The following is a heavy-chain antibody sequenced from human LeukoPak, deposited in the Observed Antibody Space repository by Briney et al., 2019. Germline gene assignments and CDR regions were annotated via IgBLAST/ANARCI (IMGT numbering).Heavy chain of an antibody. CDR3: ASRPPIAAAGSEYFQH. J-gene: IGHJ1*01. Sequence: ASVKVSCKASGYTFTSYDINWVRQATGQGLEWMGWMNPNSGNTGYAQKFQGRVTMTRDTSISTAYMELSRLRSDDTAVYYCASRPPIAAAGSEYFQHWGQGTLVTVSS. V-gene: IGHV1-8*01. CDR1: GYTFTSYD. D-gene: IGHD6-13*01. CDR2: MNPNSGNT.